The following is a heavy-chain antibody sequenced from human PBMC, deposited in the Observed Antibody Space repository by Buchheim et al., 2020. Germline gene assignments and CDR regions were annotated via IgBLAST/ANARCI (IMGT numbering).Heavy chain of an antibody. Sequence: EVQLVESGGGLVQPGGSLRLSCAASGFTLSSYWMHWVRQVPGQGLVWVSRRNEDGSTTDYADSVKGRFTISRDNDKNTQYVEMNSLRAEDTAVYYCVKDMFGNLDYWGQGTL. D-gene: IGHD3-10*02. CDR2: RNEDGSTT. CDR3: VKDMFGNLDY. CDR1: GFTLSSYW. V-gene: IGHV3-74*01. J-gene: IGHJ4*02.